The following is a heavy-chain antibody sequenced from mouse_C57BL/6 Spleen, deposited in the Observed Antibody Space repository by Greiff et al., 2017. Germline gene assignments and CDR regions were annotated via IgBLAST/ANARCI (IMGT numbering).Heavy chain of an antibody. CDR2: IDPSDSYT. D-gene: IGHD1-1*01. Sequence: QVQLQQPGAELVKPGASVKLSCKASGYTFTSYWMQWVKQRPGQGLEWIGAIDPSDSYTNYNQKFKGKATLTVDTSSSTAYMQLSSLTSEDSAFYYCARGVGKGMDYWGQGTSVTVSS. CDR3: ARGVGKGMDY. J-gene: IGHJ4*01. V-gene: IGHV1-50*01. CDR1: GYTFTSYW.